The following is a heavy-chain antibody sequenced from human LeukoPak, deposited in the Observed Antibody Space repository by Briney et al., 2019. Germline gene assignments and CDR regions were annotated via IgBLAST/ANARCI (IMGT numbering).Heavy chain of an antibody. D-gene: IGHD3-9*01. CDR2: ISYDGSDK. V-gene: IGHV3-30*18. Sequence: QTGRSLRLSCAASAFTFSSYGMHWVRQAPGKGLEWVALISYDGSDKDYAKSVKGRFTISRDNSKNTLYLQMNSLRAEDTAVYYCAEDLSPHDILTEGGDYWGQGTLVTVSS. CDR3: AEDLSPHDILTEGGDY. J-gene: IGHJ4*02. CDR1: AFTFSSYG.